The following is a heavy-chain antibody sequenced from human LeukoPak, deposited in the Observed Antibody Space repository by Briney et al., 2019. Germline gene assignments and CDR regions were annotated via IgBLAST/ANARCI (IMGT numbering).Heavy chain of an antibody. CDR1: GFTFSSYA. Sequence: GGSLRLSCAASGFTFSSYAMNWVRQAPGKGLEWVSGISGSGVNTYYADSVKGRFTISRDNSKNILYLQMSSLRAEDTAVYYCAKEVPIQQGFLTLDYWGQGTLVTVSS. J-gene: IGHJ4*02. CDR3: AKEVPIQQGFLTLDY. V-gene: IGHV3-23*01. D-gene: IGHD5-18*01. CDR2: ISGSGVNT.